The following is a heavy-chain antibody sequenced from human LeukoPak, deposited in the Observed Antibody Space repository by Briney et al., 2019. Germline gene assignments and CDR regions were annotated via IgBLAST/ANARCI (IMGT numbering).Heavy chain of an antibody. D-gene: IGHD6-19*01. CDR2: INHRGST. Sequence: SETLSLTCTVSGASISSSDYYWSWIRQPPGKGLEWIGEINHRGSTNYNPSLKSRVSISVDTSKSQFSLKLTSVTAADTAVYYCAGKAVAGPYFDYWGQGTLVTVSS. CDR3: AGKAVAGPYFDY. CDR1: GASISSSDYY. J-gene: IGHJ4*02. V-gene: IGHV4-39*07.